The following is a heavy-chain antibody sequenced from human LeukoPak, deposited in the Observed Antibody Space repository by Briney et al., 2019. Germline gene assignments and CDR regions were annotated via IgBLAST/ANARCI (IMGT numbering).Heavy chain of an antibody. Sequence: GGSLRLSCAASGFSFSSYAMSWVRQSPGKGLEWVSAISGSGGNTYSADSVKGRFTISRDNAENSLYLQMNSLRDEDTAVYYCARVDSGWYEDYWGQGTLVTVSS. CDR2: ISGSGGNT. D-gene: IGHD6-19*01. CDR1: GFSFSSYA. CDR3: ARVDSGWYEDY. J-gene: IGHJ4*02. V-gene: IGHV3-23*01.